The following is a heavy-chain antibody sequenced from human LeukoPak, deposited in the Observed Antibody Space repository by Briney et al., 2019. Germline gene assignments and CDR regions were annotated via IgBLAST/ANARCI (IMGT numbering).Heavy chain of an antibody. J-gene: IGHJ4*02. Sequence: GGSLRLSCAASGFTFSSYGMSWVRQAPGKGLEWVSAISGSGGSTYYADSVKGRFTISRDNSKNTLYLQMNSLRAEDTAVYYCAKVRAPYIVATTNKYFYFDYWGQGTLVTVSS. D-gene: IGHD5-12*01. V-gene: IGHV3-23*01. CDR3: AKVRAPYIVATTNKYFYFDY. CDR1: GFTFSSYG. CDR2: ISGSGGST.